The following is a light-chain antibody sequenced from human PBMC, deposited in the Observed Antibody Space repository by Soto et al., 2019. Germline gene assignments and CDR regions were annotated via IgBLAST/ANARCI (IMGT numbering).Light chain of an antibody. Sequence: QSALTQPASGSGSPGQSVTISCTGTSSDVGGYTYVSWYQQHPGKAPKLMIYEVSNRPSGVSNRFSGSKSGNTASLTISGRQAEDEADYYCSSYTSSSTPYVLGTGTKVTVL. CDR1: SSDVGGYTY. CDR2: EVS. J-gene: IGLJ1*01. CDR3: SSYTSSSTPYV. V-gene: IGLV2-14*01.